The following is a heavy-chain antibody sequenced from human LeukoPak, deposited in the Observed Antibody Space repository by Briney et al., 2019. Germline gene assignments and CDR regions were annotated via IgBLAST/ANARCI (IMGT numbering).Heavy chain of an antibody. J-gene: IGHJ6*02. CDR3: ATGEVPAAIWRYYYGMDV. D-gene: IGHD2-2*01. Sequence: ASVKVSFTFSGYTLTELSMHWLRQAPGKGLEWMGGFDPEDGETIYAQKFQGRVTMTEDTSTDTAYMELSSLRSEDTAVYYCATGEVPAAIWRYYYGMDVWGQGTTVTVSS. CDR1: GYTLTELS. V-gene: IGHV1-24*01. CDR2: FDPEDGET.